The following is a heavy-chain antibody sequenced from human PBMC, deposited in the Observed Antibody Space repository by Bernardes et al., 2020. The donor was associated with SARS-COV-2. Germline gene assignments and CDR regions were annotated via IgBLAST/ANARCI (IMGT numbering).Heavy chain of an antibody. V-gene: IGHV5-10-1*01. CDR2: IDPSDSYT. Sequence: GESLNISCKGSGYSFTSYWISWVRQMPGTGLECLGRIDPSDSYTDYSPSFQGHVTISIDKSISTAYLQWSSLKASDTAIYYCAIGTDRYYFDYWGQGTLVTGSS. CDR3: AIGTDRYYFDY. CDR1: GYSFTSYW. J-gene: IGHJ4*02.